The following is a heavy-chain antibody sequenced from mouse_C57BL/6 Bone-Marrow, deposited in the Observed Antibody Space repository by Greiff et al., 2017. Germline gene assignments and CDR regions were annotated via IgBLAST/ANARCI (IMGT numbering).Heavy chain of an antibody. J-gene: IGHJ4*01. D-gene: IGHD2-3*01. CDR1: GYTFTSYW. CDR2: INPSGGYT. Sequence: SGAELAKPGASVKLSCKASGYTFTSYWMHWVKQRPGQGLEWIGYINPSGGYTKYNQKFKDKVTLTADKSSSTAYMQLSSLTYENSAVYSGARDGWLLLRYAMDYWGQGTSVTVSS. V-gene: IGHV1-7*01. CDR3: ARDGWLLLRYAMDY.